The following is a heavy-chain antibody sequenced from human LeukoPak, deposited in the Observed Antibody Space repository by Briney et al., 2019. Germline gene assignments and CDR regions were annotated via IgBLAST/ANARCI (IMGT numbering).Heavy chain of an antibody. CDR1: SFTFSSYE. J-gene: IGHJ5*02. D-gene: IGHD6-6*01. Sequence: PGGSLRPSCAASSFTFSSYEMNWVRQAPGKGLEWISYISSSGSTIYYADSVKGRFTISRDNAKNSLYLQMNSLRAEDTAVYYCARDPEYSSSSARFDPWGQGTLVTVSS. CDR3: ARDPEYSSSSARFDP. V-gene: IGHV3-48*03. CDR2: ISSSGSTI.